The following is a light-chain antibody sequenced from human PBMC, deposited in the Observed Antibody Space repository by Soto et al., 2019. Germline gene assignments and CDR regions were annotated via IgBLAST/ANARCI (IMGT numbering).Light chain of an antibody. V-gene: IGKV1-39*01. Sequence: DIHMTQYTYSLSASVGDRVTITCRASQSISSYLNWYQQKPGKAPKLLIYAASSLQSGVPSRFSGSGSGTDFTLTISSLQPEDFATYYCQQCYSLRHTFGHGTLLDI. CDR3: QQCYSLRHT. CDR1: QSISSY. CDR2: AAS. J-gene: IGKJ5*01.